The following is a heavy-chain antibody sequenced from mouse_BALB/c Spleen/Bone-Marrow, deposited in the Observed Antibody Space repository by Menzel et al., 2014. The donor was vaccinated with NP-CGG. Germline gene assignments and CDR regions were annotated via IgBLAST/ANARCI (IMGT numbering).Heavy chain of an antibody. Sequence: EVQLVESGGGLVKPGGSLKLSCAASGFTFSSYAMSWVRQTPEKRLEWVATISSGGSYTYYPDSVKGRFTISRDNAKNTLYLQMSSLRSEDAAMYYCARHGNYVGGFAYWGQGTLVTVSA. D-gene: IGHD2-1*01. V-gene: IGHV5-9-3*01. CDR1: GFTFSSYA. CDR3: ARHGNYVGGFAY. J-gene: IGHJ3*01. CDR2: ISSGGSYT.